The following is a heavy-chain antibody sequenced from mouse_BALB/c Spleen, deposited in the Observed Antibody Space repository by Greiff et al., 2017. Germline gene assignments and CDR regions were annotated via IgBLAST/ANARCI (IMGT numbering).Heavy chain of an antibody. CDR1: GFAFSSYD. CDR2: ISSGGGST. D-gene: IGHD2-4*01. J-gene: IGHJ4*01. CDR3: ARQVYYDYDVGAMDY. V-gene: IGHV5-12-1*01. Sequence: EVQLVESGGGLVKPGGSLKLSCAASGFAFSSYDMSWVRQTPEKRLEWVAYISSGGGSTYYPDTVKGRFTISRDNAKNTLYLQMSSLKSEDTAMYYCARQVYYDYDVGAMDYWGQGTSVTVSS.